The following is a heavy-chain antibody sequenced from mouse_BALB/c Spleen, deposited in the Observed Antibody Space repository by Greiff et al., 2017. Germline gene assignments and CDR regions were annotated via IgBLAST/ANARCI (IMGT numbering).Heavy chain of an antibody. V-gene: IGHV5-6-3*01. Sequence: DVKLVESGGGLVQPGGSLKLSCAASGFTFSSYGMSWVRQTPDKRLELVATINSNGGSTYYPDSVKGRFTISRDNAKNTLYLQMSSLKSEDTAMYYCARDASSYDYDDAYWGQGTLVTVSA. CDR1: GFTFSSYG. D-gene: IGHD2-4*01. CDR3: ARDASSYDYDDAY. J-gene: IGHJ3*01. CDR2: INSNGGST.